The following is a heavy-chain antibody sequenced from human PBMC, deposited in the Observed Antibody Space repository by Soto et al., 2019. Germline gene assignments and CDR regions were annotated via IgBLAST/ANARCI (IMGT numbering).Heavy chain of an antibody. CDR3: ARSIPGIAVAGHFDY. V-gene: IGHV3-23*01. D-gene: IGHD6-19*01. CDR1: GFTFSSHA. J-gene: IGHJ4*02. Sequence: PGGSLRLSCTASGFTFSSHAMTWVHQAPGKGLEWVSGLSDSGGSIYYADSVKGRFTISRDNSKNTLYLQMNSLRAEDTAVYYCARSIPGIAVAGHFDYWGQGTLVTVSS. CDR2: LSDSGGSI.